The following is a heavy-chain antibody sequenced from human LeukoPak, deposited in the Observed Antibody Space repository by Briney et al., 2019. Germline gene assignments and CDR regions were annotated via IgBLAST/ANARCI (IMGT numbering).Heavy chain of an antibody. Sequence: SQTLSLTCAISGDSVSSNSVTWNWIRQSPSRGLEWLGRTYYRSKWYTEYAVSVKSRITINPDTSKNQFSLQLSSVNPEDTAVYYCARLGSGSNYWGQGTLVTVSS. V-gene: IGHV6-1*01. J-gene: IGHJ4*02. CDR3: ARLGSGSNY. CDR2: TYYRSKWYT. CDR1: GDSVSSNSVT. D-gene: IGHD3-10*01.